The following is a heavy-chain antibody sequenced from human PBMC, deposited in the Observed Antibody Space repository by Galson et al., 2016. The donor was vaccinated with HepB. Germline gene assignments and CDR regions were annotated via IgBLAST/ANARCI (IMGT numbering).Heavy chain of an antibody. V-gene: IGHV1-69*13. D-gene: IGHD3-9*01. J-gene: IGHJ6*02. CDR2: IIPMFETT. Sequence: SVKVSCKASGGTFSSYAISWVRQAPGQGLEWMGGIIPMFETTNYAQKFQGRVTITADESTSTAYMELSSLRSEDTAVYYCARDYDLLIGYYPPGGIWDYYGMDVWGQGTTVTVSS. CDR1: GGTFSSYA. CDR3: ARDYDLLIGYYPPGGIWDYYGMDV.